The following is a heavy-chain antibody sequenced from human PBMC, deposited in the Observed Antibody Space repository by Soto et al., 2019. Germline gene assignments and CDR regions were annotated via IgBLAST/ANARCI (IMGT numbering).Heavy chain of an antibody. D-gene: IGHD6-13*01. CDR1: GYSFTSYW. CDR2: IYPGDSDT. CDR3: ARHTSPGIAAAGTSWYYYMDV. J-gene: IGHJ6*03. Sequence: GESLKISCKGSGYSFTSYWIGWVRQMPGKGLEWMGIIYPGDSDTRYSPSFKGQVTISADKSISTAYLQWSSLKASDTAMYYGARHTSPGIAAAGTSWYYYMDVWGKGTTVTVSS. V-gene: IGHV5-51*01.